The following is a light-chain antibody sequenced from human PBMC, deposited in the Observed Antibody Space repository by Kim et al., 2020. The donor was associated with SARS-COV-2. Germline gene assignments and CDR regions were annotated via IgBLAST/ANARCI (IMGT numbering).Light chain of an antibody. J-gene: IGKJ4*01. V-gene: IGKV3-11*01. CDR3: QQRKDLPLT. CDR2: DAS. Sequence: EIVLTQSPATLSLSPGERATLSCRASQSVSTSVAWFQHKPGQAPRLLIHDASYRATGIPARFSGSGSGTDFTLTITGLQAEDFAVYYCQQRKDLPLTFGGGTKVDIK. CDR1: QSVSTS.